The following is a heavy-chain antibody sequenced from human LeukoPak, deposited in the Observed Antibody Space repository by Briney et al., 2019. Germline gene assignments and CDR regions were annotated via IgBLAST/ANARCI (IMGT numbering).Heavy chain of an antibody. CDR3: AKDFTAMVSYWFDP. CDR1: GFTFSSYA. J-gene: IGHJ5*02. Sequence: GGSLRLSCAASGFTFSSYAMSWVRQAPGKGLEWVSATSGSGGSTYYADSVKGRFTISRDNSKNTLYLQMNSLRAEDTAVYYCAKDFTAMVSYWFDPWGQGTLVTVSS. CDR2: TSGSGGST. V-gene: IGHV3-23*01. D-gene: IGHD5-18*01.